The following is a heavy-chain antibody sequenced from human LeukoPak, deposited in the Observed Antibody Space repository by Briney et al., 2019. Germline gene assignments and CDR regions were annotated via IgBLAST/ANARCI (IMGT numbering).Heavy chain of an antibody. CDR3: TRGPTHQWLYYGMDV. J-gene: IGHJ6*02. V-gene: IGHV3-49*04. D-gene: IGHD5-24*01. Sequence: GGSLRLSCTTSGFTFGDHAMSWVRQAPGKGLEWVGFIRSKSYGGTTEYAASVKGRFTISRDDSKSIAYLQMDSLKTDGTAMYYCTRGPTHQWLYYGMDVWGQGTTVTVS. CDR1: GFTFGDHA. CDR2: IRSKSYGGTT.